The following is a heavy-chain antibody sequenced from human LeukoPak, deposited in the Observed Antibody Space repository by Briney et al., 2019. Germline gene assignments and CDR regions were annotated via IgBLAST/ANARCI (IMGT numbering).Heavy chain of an antibody. V-gene: IGHV1-69*13. CDR3: ARDTTSYCSGGSCYSVFHY. J-gene: IGHJ4*02. D-gene: IGHD2-15*01. CDR2: IIPIFGTA. Sequence: SVKVSCKASGGTFSSYAISWVRQAPGQGLEWMGGIIPIFGTANYAQKFQGRVTITADESTSTAYMELSSLRSEDTAVYYCARDTTSYCSGGSCYSVFHYWGQGTLVTVSS. CDR1: GGTFSSYA.